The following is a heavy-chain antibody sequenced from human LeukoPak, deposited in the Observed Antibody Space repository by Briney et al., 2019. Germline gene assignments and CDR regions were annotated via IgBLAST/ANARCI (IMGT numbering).Heavy chain of an antibody. Sequence: PGGSLRLSCAASGFTFDDYGMNWVRQAPGKGLEWVSGINWNGGRSGYADSVKGRFTISRDNAKNSLSLQMNSLRAEDTALYYCARVGWSRDYFDYWGQGTLVTVSS. D-gene: IGHD6-19*01. CDR3: ARVGWSRDYFDY. V-gene: IGHV3-20*04. J-gene: IGHJ4*02. CDR1: GFTFDDYG. CDR2: INWNGGRS.